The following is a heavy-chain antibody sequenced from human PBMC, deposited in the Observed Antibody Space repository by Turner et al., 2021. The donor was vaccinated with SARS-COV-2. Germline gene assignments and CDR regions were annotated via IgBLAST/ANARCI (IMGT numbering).Heavy chain of an antibody. V-gene: IGHV3-7*03. CDR2: IKQDASEK. J-gene: IGHJ4*02. D-gene: IGHD3-3*01. CDR3: ARGRSLEDY. CDR1: GFTFSSYW. Sequence: EVQLVESGGDLVQPGGSLRLSCAASGFTFSSYWMNWVRQAPGKWLEWVATIKQDASEKYYADSVKGRFTIFRDNANNSLFLHMNSLRAEDTAVYYCARGRSLEDYWGQGTLITVSS.